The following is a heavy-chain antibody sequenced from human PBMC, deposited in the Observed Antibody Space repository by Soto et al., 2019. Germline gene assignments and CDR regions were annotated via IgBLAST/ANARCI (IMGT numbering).Heavy chain of an antibody. V-gene: IGHV3-13*01. CDR1: GFTFSTND. CDR2: SGRVGDT. D-gene: IGHD3-3*01. Sequence: EVQLVESGGGLVQPGGSLRLSCAAAGFTFSTNDMHWVRQGPGKGLEWVSGSGRVGDTYYAGSVKGRFIVSREDAKNSLYLQMNSLRAEDTAVYYCARGRTIFGVVTADAFDIWGQGTMVTVSS. CDR3: ARGRTIFGVVTADAFDI. J-gene: IGHJ3*02.